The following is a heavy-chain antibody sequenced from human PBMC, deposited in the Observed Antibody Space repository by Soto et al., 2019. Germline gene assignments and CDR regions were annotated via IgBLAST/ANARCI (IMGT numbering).Heavy chain of an antibody. J-gene: IGHJ1*01. V-gene: IGHV4-61*08. CDR3: AQCGSEYFHH. CDR1: GGSISSGDYY. D-gene: IGHD5-12*01. Sequence: SETLSLTCTVSGGSISSGDYYWSWIRQPPGKGLEWIGYIYYSGSTNYNPSLKSRVTISVDTSKNQFSLKQSSVTAADAAVYYCAQCGSEYFHHWGQGTLVTVSS. CDR2: IYYSGST.